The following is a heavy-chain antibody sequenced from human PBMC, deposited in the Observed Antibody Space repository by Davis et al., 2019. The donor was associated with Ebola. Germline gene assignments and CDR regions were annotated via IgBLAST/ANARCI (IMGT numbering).Heavy chain of an antibody. V-gene: IGHV3-21*01. CDR1: GFSFDDYA. Sequence: PGGSLRLSCVASGFSFDDYALHWVRRVPGKGLEWVSSITSSSTYIYYADSVKGRFTISRDNAKNSLYLQMNSLRAEDTAVYYCARGGLWDCWGQGTLATVSS. D-gene: IGHD2-21*01. J-gene: IGHJ4*02. CDR2: ITSSSTYI. CDR3: ARGGLWDC.